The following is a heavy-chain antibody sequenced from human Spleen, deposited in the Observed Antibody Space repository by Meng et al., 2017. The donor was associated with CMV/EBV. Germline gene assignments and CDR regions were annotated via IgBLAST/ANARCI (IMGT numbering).Heavy chain of an antibody. CDR2: IYGGAGDT. J-gene: IGHJ4*02. V-gene: IGHV3-23*03. Sequence: GGSLRLSCAASGFIFDDFWMSWVRQAPGKGLEWVAVIYGGAGDTNYADSVKGRFTISRDNSKNTLYLQMNSLRAEDTALYYCAKALAAAGPFDFWGQGTLVTVSS. CDR3: AKALAAAGPFDF. D-gene: IGHD6-13*01. CDR1: GFIFDDFW.